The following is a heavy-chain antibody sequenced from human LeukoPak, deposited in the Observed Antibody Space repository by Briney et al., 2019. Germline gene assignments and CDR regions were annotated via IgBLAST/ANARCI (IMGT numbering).Heavy chain of an antibody. J-gene: IGHJ5*02. CDR3: ARATFLT. CDR2: INHSGST. CDR1: GGSFSGYY. Sequence: SETLSLTCAVYGGSFSGYYWSWIRHPPGKGLEWIGEINHSGSTNYNPSLKSRVTISVDTSKNQFSLKLSSVTAADTAVYYCARATFLTWGQGTLVTVSS. D-gene: IGHD2/OR15-2a*01. V-gene: IGHV4-34*01.